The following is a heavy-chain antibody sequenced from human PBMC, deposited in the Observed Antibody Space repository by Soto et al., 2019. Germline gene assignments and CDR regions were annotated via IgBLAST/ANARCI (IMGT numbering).Heavy chain of an antibody. CDR3: ARELSGYPDY. CDR2: IYYSGST. V-gene: IGHV4-59*01. D-gene: IGHD6-25*01. CDR1: GGSISSYY. J-gene: IGHJ4*02. Sequence: PSETLSLTCTVSGGSISSYYWSWIRQPPGKGLEWIGYIYYSGSTNYNPSLKSRVTISVDTSKNQFSLKLSSVTAADTAVYYCARELSGYPDYWGQGTLVTVSS.